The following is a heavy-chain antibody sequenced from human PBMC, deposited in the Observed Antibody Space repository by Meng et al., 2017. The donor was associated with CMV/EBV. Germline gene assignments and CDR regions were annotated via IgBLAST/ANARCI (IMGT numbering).Heavy chain of an antibody. CDR1: GFTFSSYW. CDR2: IKQDGSEK. V-gene: IGHV3-7*01. CDR3: AREEDYYGMDV. Sequence: GESLKISCVASGFTFSSYWMSWVRQAPGKGLEWVANIKQDGSEKYYVDSVKGRFTISRDNAKNSLYLQMNSLRAEDTAVYYCAREEDYYGMDVWGQGTTVTVSS. J-gene: IGHJ6*02.